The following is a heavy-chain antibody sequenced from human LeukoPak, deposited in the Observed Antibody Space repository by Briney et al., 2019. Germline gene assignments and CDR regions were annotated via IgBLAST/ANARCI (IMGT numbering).Heavy chain of an antibody. J-gene: IGHJ4*02. CDR1: GFPFSSYA. D-gene: IGHD3-3*01. Sequence: GASPRLPCQASGFPFSSYAMSWVRPAPGKGLGWVSAFIGSGGSTYYADSVKGRFTISRDNSKNTLYLQMNSLRAEDTAVYYCAKSLRVLRFLEWLLYFDYWGQGTLVTVSS. V-gene: IGHV3-23*01. CDR3: AKSLRVLRFLEWLLYFDY. CDR2: FIGSGGST.